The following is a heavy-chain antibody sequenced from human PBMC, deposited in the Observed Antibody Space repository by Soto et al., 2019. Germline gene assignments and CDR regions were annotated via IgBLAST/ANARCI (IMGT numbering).Heavy chain of an antibody. J-gene: IGHJ3*02. D-gene: IGHD3-3*01. Sequence: SVKVSCRASGGTFSTYAISWVRRAPGQGLEWMGGIIPIFGTAKYAQKFQGRVTITADESTSTAYMELSSLRSEDTAVYYCAREIFGVIISGGRDAFDIWGQGTMVTVSS. CDR3: AREIFGVIISGGRDAFDI. CDR2: IIPIFGTA. CDR1: GGTFSTYA. V-gene: IGHV1-69*13.